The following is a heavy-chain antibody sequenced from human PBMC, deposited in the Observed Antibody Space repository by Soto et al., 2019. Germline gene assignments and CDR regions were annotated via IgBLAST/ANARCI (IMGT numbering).Heavy chain of an antibody. D-gene: IGHD5-12*01. CDR3: AQDRTAILAEVSWLES. Sequence: QVLLVESGGGVVQPGGSLTLSCVGSGFTFNSHGMHWVRQAPGKGLEWVAVISYDGSNKCYEESVKGRFTISRDNSRNTVYLQLNSLRAEDTALYYCAQDRTAILAEVSWLESWGQGTLVTVSA. J-gene: IGHJ5*02. CDR2: ISYDGSNK. V-gene: IGHV3-30*18. CDR1: GFTFNSHG.